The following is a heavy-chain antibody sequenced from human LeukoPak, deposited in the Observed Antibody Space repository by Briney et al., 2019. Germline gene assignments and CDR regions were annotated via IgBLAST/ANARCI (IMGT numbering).Heavy chain of an antibody. CDR2: LSGSGGST. Sequence: GGSLRLSCAASGFTFINYALGWVRQAPGKGLEWVSVLSGSGGSTYYADSAKGRFIISRDNSKNTLYLQMNSLKTEDTAVYYCTTDRSGSGWYLPSYWGQGTLVTVSS. D-gene: IGHD6-19*01. CDR1: GFTFINYA. J-gene: IGHJ4*02. V-gene: IGHV3-23*01. CDR3: TTDRSGSGWYLPSY.